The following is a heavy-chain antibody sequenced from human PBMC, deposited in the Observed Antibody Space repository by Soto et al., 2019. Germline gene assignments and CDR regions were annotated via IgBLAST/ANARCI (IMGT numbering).Heavy chain of an antibody. D-gene: IGHD4-17*01. V-gene: IGHV3-33*08. CDR3: ARVGVATVTTVSEGPYYYYGMDV. J-gene: IGHJ6*02. CDR2: IWYDGSNK. CDR1: GFTFSSYG. Sequence: PGETLRLSCAASGFTFSSYGMHWVRQAPGKGLELVAVIWYDGSNKYYEDSVKGQFTISRDNSKNTMYLQMNSMRAEDTDVYYCARVGVATVTTVSEGPYYYYGMDVWGQGTTVTVSS.